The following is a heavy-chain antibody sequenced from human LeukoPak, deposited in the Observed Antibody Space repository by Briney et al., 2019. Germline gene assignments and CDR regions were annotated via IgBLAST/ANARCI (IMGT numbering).Heavy chain of an antibody. V-gene: IGHV1-69*13. CDR3: ARIAAPDLSNCGMDV. J-gene: IGHJ6*02. Sequence: ASVKVSCKASGGTFSSYAISWVRQAPGQGLEWMGGIIPIFGTANYAQKFQGRVTITADESTSTAYMELSSLRSEDTAVYYCARIAAPDLSNCGMDVWGQGTTVTVSS. CDR2: IIPIFGTA. D-gene: IGHD6-13*01. CDR1: GGTFSSYA.